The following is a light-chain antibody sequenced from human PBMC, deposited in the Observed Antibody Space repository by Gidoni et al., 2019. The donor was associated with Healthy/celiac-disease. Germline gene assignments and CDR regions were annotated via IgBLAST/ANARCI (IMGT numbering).Light chain of an antibody. Sequence: PVLTHSSSASASLGSPVKLTCTLRSGHSSYIIAWHQQQPGKAPRYLMKLEGSGSYNKGSGVPDRFSGSSSGADRYLTISNLQSEDEADYYCETWDSNSWVFGGGTKLTVL. J-gene: IGLJ3*02. CDR2: LEGSGSY. CDR1: SGHSSYI. CDR3: ETWDSNSWV. V-gene: IGLV4-60*03.